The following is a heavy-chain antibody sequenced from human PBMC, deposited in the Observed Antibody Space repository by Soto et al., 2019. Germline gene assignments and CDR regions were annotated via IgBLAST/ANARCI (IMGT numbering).Heavy chain of an antibody. CDR2: ISGSGGST. D-gene: IGHD3-3*01. CDR1: GFTFSSYA. Sequence: EVQLLESGGGLVQPGGSLRLSCAASGFTFSSYAMSWVRQAPGKGLEWVSAISGSGGSTDYADSVKGRFTISRDNSKNTLYLQMNSLRAEDPALYYCAKDLVSIFGVAPDYWGQGTLVTVSS. J-gene: IGHJ4*02. CDR3: AKDLVSIFGVAPDY. V-gene: IGHV3-23*01.